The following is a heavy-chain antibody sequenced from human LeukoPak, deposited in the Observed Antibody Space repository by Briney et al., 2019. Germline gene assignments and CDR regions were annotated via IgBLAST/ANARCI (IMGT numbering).Heavy chain of an antibody. D-gene: IGHD3-3*01. V-gene: IGHV3-20*04. Sequence: PGGSLRLSCAASEFTFDDYGMSWVRQAPGKGLEWVSGINWNGGSTGYADSVKGRFTISRDSAKNSLYLQMNSLRAEDTALYYCARDTRNYDFWSGYPYYYYYMDVWGKGTTVTVSS. CDR1: EFTFDDYG. CDR2: INWNGGST. CDR3: ARDTRNYDFWSGYPYYYYYMDV. J-gene: IGHJ6*03.